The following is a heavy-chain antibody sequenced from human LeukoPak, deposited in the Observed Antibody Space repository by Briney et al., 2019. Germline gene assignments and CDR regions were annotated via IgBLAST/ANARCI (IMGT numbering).Heavy chain of an antibody. CDR2: ISAYNGNT. CDR3: ARDHERSSYYDSSGYYDY. V-gene: IGHV1-18*01. CDR1: GYTFTSYG. D-gene: IGHD3-22*01. Sequence: GASVKVSCKASGYTFTSYGISWVRQAPGQGLEWMGWISAYNGNTNYAQKLQGRVTMTTDTSTSTACMELRSLRSDDTAVYYCARDHERSSYYDSSGYYDYWGQGTLVTVSS. J-gene: IGHJ4*02.